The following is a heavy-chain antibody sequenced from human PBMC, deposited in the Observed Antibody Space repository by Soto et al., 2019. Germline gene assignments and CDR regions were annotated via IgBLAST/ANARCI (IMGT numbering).Heavy chain of an antibody. J-gene: IGHJ5*02. CDR3: AREKLGSYDSSNWFDP. Sequence: SETLSLTCTVSGGAISSYYWSWIRQPAGKGLEWIGRLYTSGSPSSNPSLKSRVAISVDTSKNQFSLTLSSVTAAATAVYSCAREKLGSYDSSNWFDPWGQGTLVTVSS. D-gene: IGHD3-16*01. CDR1: GGAISSYY. CDR2: LYTSGSP. V-gene: IGHV4-4*07.